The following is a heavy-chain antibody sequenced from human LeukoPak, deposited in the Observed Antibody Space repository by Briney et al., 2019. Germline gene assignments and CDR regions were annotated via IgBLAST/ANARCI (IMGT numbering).Heavy chain of an antibody. Sequence: KPGGSLRLSCAASGFTFSDSYMNWIRQAPGKGLEWVSHISSSADNTYYADAVKGRFTISRDNAKNSLSLQMNSLRAEDTAVYYCARGRVGFGGPSPADFDFWGQGTLVTVSS. CDR3: ARGRVGFGGPSPADFDF. CDR2: ISSSADNT. V-gene: IGHV3-11*01. CDR1: GFTFSDSY. D-gene: IGHD2-15*01. J-gene: IGHJ4*02.